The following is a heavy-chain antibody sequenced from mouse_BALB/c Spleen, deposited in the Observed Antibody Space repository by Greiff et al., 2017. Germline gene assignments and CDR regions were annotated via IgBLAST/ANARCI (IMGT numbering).Heavy chain of an antibody. CDR1: GFTFSSFG. CDR3: ARAPTVVARDYLDY. D-gene: IGHD1-1*01. V-gene: IGHV5-17*02. Sequence: DVHLVESGGGLVQPGGSRKLSCAASGFTFSSFGMHWVRQAPEKGLEWVAYISSGSSTIYYADTVKGRFTISRDNPKNTLFLQMTSLRSEDTAMYYCARAPTVVARDYLDYWGQGTTLTVAS. CDR2: ISSGSSTI. J-gene: IGHJ2*01.